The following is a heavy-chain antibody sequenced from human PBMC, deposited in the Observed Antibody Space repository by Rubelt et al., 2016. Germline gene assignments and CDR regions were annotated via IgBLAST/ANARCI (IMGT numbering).Heavy chain of an antibody. CDR2: LTSGSAI. CDR1: GFTFSTYT. D-gene: IGHD4-17*01. J-gene: IGHJ4*02. V-gene: IGHV3-48*01. CDR3: ARECDYGDYVPDY. Sequence: EVQLVESGGGLVQPGGSLRLSCAASGFTFSTYTMNWVRQAPGKGLEWVSSLTSGSAIYSADSVKGRFTISRDNSKNTLYLQRNSLGADETAGYYCARECDYGDYVPDYWGQGTLVSVSS.